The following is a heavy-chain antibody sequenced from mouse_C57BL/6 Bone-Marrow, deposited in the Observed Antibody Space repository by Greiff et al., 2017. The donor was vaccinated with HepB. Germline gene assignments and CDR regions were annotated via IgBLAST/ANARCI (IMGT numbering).Heavy chain of an antibody. J-gene: IGHJ4*01. Sequence: EVKLQQSGPELVKPGASVKISCKASGYTFTDYYMNWVKQSHGKSLEWIGDINPNNGGTSYNQKFKGKATLTVDKSSSTAYMELRSLTSEDSAVYYCARGGASYYAMDYWGQGTSVTVSS. D-gene: IGHD6-1*01. CDR2: INPNNGGT. V-gene: IGHV1-26*01. CDR3: ARGGASYYAMDY. CDR1: GYTFTDYY.